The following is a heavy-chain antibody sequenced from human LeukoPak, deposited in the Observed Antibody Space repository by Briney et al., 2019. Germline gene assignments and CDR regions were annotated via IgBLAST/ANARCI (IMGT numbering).Heavy chain of an antibody. CDR2: IDPSDSYT. Sequence: GESLNISCTGSGYSFTSLWINWVRQMRGKGLEWMGRIDPSDSYTNYSPSFQGHVTISADKSISTAYLQWSSLKASDTAMYYCARWRRLDYWGQGTLVTVSP. CDR1: GYSFTSLW. V-gene: IGHV5-10-1*01. J-gene: IGHJ4*02. CDR3: ARWRRLDY.